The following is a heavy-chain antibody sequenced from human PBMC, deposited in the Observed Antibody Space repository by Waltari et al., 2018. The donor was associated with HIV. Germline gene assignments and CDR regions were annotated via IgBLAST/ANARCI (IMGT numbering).Heavy chain of an antibody. D-gene: IGHD3-3*01. V-gene: IGHV3-30*03. CDR3: ARTIFGVMITSDFFYGMDV. Sequence: VQLVEDRGGVAGVGGSLSLARAASGFTFGTSHMPCVRQAPGKGLEWVGFISFDGNNAYYADSVKGRFTSSRDNSKNTMSLQMNSLRSDDTALYYCARTIFGVMITSDFFYGMDVWGQGTTVTVS. CDR2: ISFDGNNA. CDR1: GFTFGTSH. J-gene: IGHJ6*02.